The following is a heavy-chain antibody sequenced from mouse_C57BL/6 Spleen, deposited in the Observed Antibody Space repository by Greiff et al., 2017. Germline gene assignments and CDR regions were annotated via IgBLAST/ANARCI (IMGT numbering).Heavy chain of an antibody. CDR3: ARSGGNLCYFDV. CDR2: INPNYGTT. J-gene: IGHJ1*03. Sequence: EVQLQQSGPELVKPGASVKISCKASGYSFTDYNMNWVKQSNGKSLEWIGVINPNYGTTSYNQKFKGKATLTVDQSSSTAYMQLNSLTSVESAVYSCARSGGNLCYFDVWGTGTTVTVSS. V-gene: IGHV1-39*01. CDR1: GYSFTDYN. D-gene: IGHD1-1*02.